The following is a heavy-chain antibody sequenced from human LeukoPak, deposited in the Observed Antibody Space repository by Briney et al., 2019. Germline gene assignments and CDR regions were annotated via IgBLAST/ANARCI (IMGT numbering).Heavy chain of an antibody. CDR1: GGSISSYY. V-gene: IGHV4-59*01. CDR3: ARGHYDFWSGYYMPTNWFDP. CDR2: IYYSGST. J-gene: IGHJ5*02. D-gene: IGHD3-3*01. Sequence: SETLSLTCTVSGGSISSYYWSWIRQPPGKRLEWIGYIYYSGSTNYNPSLKSRVTISVDRSKNQFSLKLGSVTAADTAVYYCARGHYDFWSGYYMPTNWFDPWGQGTLVTVSS.